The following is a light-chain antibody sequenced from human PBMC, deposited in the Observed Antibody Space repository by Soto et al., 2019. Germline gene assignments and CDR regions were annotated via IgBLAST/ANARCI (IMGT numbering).Light chain of an antibody. CDR1: SSDVGTYNS. V-gene: IGLV2-11*01. CDR3: SSYAGNYTLD. CDR2: DVN. Sequence: QSVLTQPRSVSGSPGQSVTISCTGTSSDVGTYNSVSWYQQHPGKAPKLMIYDVNKRPSGVPGRFSGSMSGNTASLTISGLQADDEADYHCSSYAGNYTLDFGGGTKLTVL. J-gene: IGLJ2*01.